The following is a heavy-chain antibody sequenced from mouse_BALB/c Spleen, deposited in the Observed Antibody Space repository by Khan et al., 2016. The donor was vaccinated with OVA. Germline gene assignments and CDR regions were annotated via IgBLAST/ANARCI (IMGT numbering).Heavy chain of an antibody. CDR1: GFTFSDYY. D-gene: IGHD2-1*01. CDR2: ISDGGIYT. V-gene: IGHV5-4*02. J-gene: IGHJ3*01. Sequence: EVELVESGGGLVKPGESLKLSCAASGFTFSDYYMYWVRQTPEKRLEWVATISDGGIYTYYPDSVKGRFTITRDDAKNNLNLKMSSLKSEDTAMSYCVRGFYGNPFAYWGQGTLGTVSA. CDR3: VRGFYGNPFAY.